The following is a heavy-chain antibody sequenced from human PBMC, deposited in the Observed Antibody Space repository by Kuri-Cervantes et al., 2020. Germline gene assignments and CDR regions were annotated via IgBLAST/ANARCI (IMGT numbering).Heavy chain of an antibody. J-gene: IGHJ3*02. CDR2: INPNSGGT. Sequence: ASVKVSCKASGYTFTGYYMHWVRQAPGQGLEWMGWINPNSGGTNYAQKFQGWVTMTRDTSISTAYMELSRLRSEDTAVYYCATERGSGSFRSTYAFDIWGQGTMVTVSS. D-gene: IGHD1-26*01. V-gene: IGHV1-2*04. CDR3: ATERGSGSFRSTYAFDI. CDR1: GYTFTGYY.